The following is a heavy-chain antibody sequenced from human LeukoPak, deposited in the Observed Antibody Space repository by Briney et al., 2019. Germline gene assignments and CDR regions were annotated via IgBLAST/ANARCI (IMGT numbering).Heavy chain of an antibody. Sequence: GSLRLSCAASGFTFHFYGMHWVRQPPGKGLEWIGEISHSGRTTYNPSLQTRITISVDKSKNQFSLKLSSVTAADTAVYYCAKNRLNSGYYPSFEYWGQGTLVTVSS. V-gene: IGHV4-4*02. CDR1: GFTFHFYG. D-gene: IGHD3-22*01. CDR2: ISHSGRT. CDR3: AKNRLNSGYYPSFEY. J-gene: IGHJ4*02.